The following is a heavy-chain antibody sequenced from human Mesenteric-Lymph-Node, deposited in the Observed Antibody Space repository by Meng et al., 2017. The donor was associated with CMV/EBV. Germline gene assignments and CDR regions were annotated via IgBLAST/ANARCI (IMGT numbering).Heavy chain of an antibody. CDR1: GRTFSSYN. D-gene: IGHD3-10*01. CDR3: ARVDGSGSYYTGYFDY. CDR2: ITSSSSYI. J-gene: IGHJ4*02. Sequence: SGRTFSSYNLHWVRQAPGKGLEWVSSITSSSSYIYYADSVKGRFTISRDNARTSLYLQMNTLRAEDTAVYYCARVDGSGSYYTGYFDYWGQGTLVTVSS. V-gene: IGHV3-21*01.